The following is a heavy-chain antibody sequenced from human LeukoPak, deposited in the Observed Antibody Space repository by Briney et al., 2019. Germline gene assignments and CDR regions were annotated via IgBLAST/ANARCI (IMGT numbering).Heavy chain of an antibody. Sequence: ASVNVSCKASGYTFTSYDINWVRQATGQGLEWMGWMNPNSGNTGYAQKFQGRVTMTRNTSISTAYMELSSLRSEDTAVYYCARAYSGSYNAGGYWGQGTLVTVSS. J-gene: IGHJ4*02. CDR2: MNPNSGNT. V-gene: IGHV1-8*01. CDR3: ARAYSGSYNAGGY. D-gene: IGHD1-26*01. CDR1: GYTFTSYD.